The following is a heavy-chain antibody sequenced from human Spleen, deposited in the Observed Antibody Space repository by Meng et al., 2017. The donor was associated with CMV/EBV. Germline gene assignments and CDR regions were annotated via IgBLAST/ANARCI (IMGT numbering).Heavy chain of an antibody. Sequence: VYGGSFSGYYLSWIRQSPGKGLEWIGEINNSGSTNYIPSLRSRVTISLDTSNKQVSLRLTSVTAADTAVYYCARVAGGSSGWYLLDYWGQGTLVTVSS. CDR3: ARVAGGSSGWYLLDY. V-gene: IGHV4-34*01. CDR1: GGSFSGYY. CDR2: INNSGST. J-gene: IGHJ4*02. D-gene: IGHD6-19*01.